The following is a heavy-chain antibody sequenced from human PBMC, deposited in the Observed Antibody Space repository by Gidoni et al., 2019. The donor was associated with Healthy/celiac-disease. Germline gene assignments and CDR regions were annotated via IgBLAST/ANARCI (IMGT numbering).Heavy chain of an antibody. CDR2: ISGSGGST. J-gene: IGHJ6*02. D-gene: IGHD3-3*01. V-gene: IGHV3-23*01. Sequence: EVQLLESGGGLVQPGGSLRLSCSASGFTFSSYAMSWVRQAPGKGLEWVSAISGSGGSTYYADSVKGRFTISRDNSKNTLYLQMNSLRAEDTAVYYCSVSVAPTIYHTGYGMDVWGQGTTVTVSS. CDR1: GFTFSSYA. CDR3: SVSVAPTIYHTGYGMDV.